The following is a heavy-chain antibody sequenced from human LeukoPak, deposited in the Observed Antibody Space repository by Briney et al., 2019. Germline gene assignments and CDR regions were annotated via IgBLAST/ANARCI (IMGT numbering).Heavy chain of an antibody. V-gene: IGHV3-20*04. CDR1: GFSFDDYG. J-gene: IGHJ4*02. CDR2: INWNGGST. CDR3: ARGRGSYSPYYFDY. D-gene: IGHD1-26*01. Sequence: GGSLRLSCAASGFSFDDYGMSWVRQPPGKGLECVSGINWNGGSTGYADSVKGRFTIFRDNAKNSLYLQMNSLRAEDTALYYCARGRGSYSPYYFDYWGQGTLVTVSS.